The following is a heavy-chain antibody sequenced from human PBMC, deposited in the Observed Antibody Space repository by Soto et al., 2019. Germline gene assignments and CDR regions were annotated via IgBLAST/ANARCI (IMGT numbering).Heavy chain of an antibody. D-gene: IGHD4-17*01. J-gene: IGHJ5*02. CDR1: DGSVSSYY. Sequence: PSETLSLTCTVSDGSVSSYYWSWIRQPPGKGLEFIGYISYIGSTKYNPSLKNRVTILRDTSKKQFSLKLSSVTAADTAVYYCARETYGDYVGYFDPWGQGIQVTVSS. V-gene: IGHV4-59*02. CDR2: ISYIGST. CDR3: ARETYGDYVGYFDP.